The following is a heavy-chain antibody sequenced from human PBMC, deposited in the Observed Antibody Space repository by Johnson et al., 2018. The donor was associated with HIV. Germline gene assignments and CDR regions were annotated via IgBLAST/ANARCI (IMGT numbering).Heavy chain of an antibody. V-gene: IGHV3-13*01. CDR3: ARDRRNRQWQRLDAFDI. Sequence: EVQLVESGGGLVQPGASLRLSCAASGFTFSSSDMHWVRQATGKGLDWVSAIGTAGDTYYPGSVKGRFTLSRENAKNSLHLQMNSLRAEDTAFYYCARDRRNRQWQRLDAFDIWGQGTMVIVSS. D-gene: IGHD6-19*01. J-gene: IGHJ3*02. CDR1: GFTFSSSD. CDR2: IGTAGDT.